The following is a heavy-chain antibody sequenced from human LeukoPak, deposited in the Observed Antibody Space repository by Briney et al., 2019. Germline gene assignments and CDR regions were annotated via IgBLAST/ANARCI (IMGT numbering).Heavy chain of an antibody. CDR2: INPNSGGT. J-gene: IGHJ3*02. Sequence: ASVKVSCKASGYTFTGYYMHWVRQAPGQGLEWMGWINPNSGGTNYAQKFQGGVTMTRDTSISTAYMELSRLRSDDTAVYYCATEVYSSGQNAFDIWGQGTMVTVSS. D-gene: IGHD6-19*01. CDR3: ATEVYSSGQNAFDI. CDR1: GYTFTGYY. V-gene: IGHV1-2*02.